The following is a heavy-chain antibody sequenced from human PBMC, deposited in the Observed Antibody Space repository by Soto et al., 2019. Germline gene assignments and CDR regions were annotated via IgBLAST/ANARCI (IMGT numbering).Heavy chain of an antibody. CDR3: ARTYHYDRGGTTYFYYGMEV. CDR1: RVSVDNYA. CDR2: IIPMLDSA. Sequence: VCCEACRVSVDNYAVALALQAQGQGLEWMGGIIPMLDSANYAEKFQDRVTITADESTSTVYMEVSSLRSEDTAMYYCARTYHYDRGGTTYFYYGMEVRGHGTTVTVSS. J-gene: IGHJ6*02. D-gene: IGHD3-22*01. V-gene: IGHV1-69*01.